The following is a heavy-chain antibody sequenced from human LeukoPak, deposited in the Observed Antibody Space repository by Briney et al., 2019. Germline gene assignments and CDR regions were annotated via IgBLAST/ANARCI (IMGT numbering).Heavy chain of an antibody. D-gene: IGHD3-10*01. Sequence: PSETLSLTCAVSGGSISSGDYSWSWIRQPPGEGLEWIGFIYNSGNTYYNPSLKSRVTLSVDTSKNQFSLKLSSVTAADTAVYYCARDYGSGPHYRNEYYIDVWGKGTTVTVSS. CDR3: ARDYGSGPHYRNEYYIDV. CDR1: GGSISSGDYS. CDR2: IYNSGNT. V-gene: IGHV4-30-4*07. J-gene: IGHJ6*03.